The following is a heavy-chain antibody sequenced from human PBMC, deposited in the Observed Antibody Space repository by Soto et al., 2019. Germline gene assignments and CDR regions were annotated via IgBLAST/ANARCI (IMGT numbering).Heavy chain of an antibody. Sequence: SETLSLTCTVSGGSISSGIYYWSWIRHHPGNGLEWIGGIYNSGNTYYNPSLKSRVSISVDTSKNQFSLKLSSVTAADTAVYYCAREDSGYDSYYYYGMDVWGQGTKVTVYS. J-gene: IGHJ6*02. D-gene: IGHD5-12*01. CDR1: GGSISSGIYY. V-gene: IGHV4-31*03. CDR2: IYNSGNT. CDR3: AREDSGYDSYYYYGMDV.